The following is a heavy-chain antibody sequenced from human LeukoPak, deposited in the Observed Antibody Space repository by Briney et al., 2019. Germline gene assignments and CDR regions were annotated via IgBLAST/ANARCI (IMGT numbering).Heavy chain of an antibody. CDR1: GYTFTSYG. CDR3: ARVGSSGWHEDYYFDY. D-gene: IGHD6-19*01. Sequence: GASVKVSCKASGYTFTSYGISWVRQAPGQGLEWMGWISAYNGNTNYAQKLQGRVTMTTDTSTSTAYMELMSLRSDDTAVYYCARVGSSGWHEDYYFDYWGQGTLVTVSS. V-gene: IGHV1-18*01. J-gene: IGHJ4*02. CDR2: ISAYNGNT.